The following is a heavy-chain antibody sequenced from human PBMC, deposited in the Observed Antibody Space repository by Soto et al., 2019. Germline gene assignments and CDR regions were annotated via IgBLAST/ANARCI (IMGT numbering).Heavy chain of an antibody. CDR3: ASWAGSSIAARPGYYYYMDV. CDR1: GGSISSYY. J-gene: IGHJ6*03. D-gene: IGHD6-6*01. CDR2: IYYSGST. V-gene: IGHV4-59*08. Sequence: SETLSLTCTVSGGSISSYYWSWIRQPPGKGLEWIGYIYYSGSTNYNPSLKSRVTISVDTSKNQFSLKLSSVTAADTAVYYCASWAGSSIAARPGYYYYMDVWGKGTTVTVSS.